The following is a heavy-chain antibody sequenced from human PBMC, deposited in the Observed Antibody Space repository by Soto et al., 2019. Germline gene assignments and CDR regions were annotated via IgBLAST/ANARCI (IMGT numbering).Heavy chain of an antibody. J-gene: IGHJ5*01. CDR3: AGSPGLSRISGTTLGA. CDR1: GFTFSSHW. V-gene: IGHV3-74*01. Sequence: PGGSLRLSCAASGFTFSSHWMHWVRQAPGKGLVWVSRINGDGSSTSYADSVQGRFTISRDNAKNMLYLQVNSLRADDTAVYYCAGSPGLSRISGTTLGAWGQGTLITVHS. CDR2: INGDGSST. D-gene: IGHD1-7*01.